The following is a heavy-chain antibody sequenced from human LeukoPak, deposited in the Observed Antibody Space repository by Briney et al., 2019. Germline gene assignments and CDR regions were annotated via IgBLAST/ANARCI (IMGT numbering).Heavy chain of an antibody. Sequence: ASVKVSRKASGYTFTSYAMNWVRQAPGQGLEWMGWINTNTGNPTYAQGFTGRFVSSLDTSVSTAYLQISSLKAEDTAVYYCAGLSRVVVPAASPYNWFDPWGQGTLVTVSS. J-gene: IGHJ5*02. CDR2: INTNTGNP. CDR3: AGLSRVVVPAASPYNWFDP. D-gene: IGHD2-2*01. CDR1: GYTFTSYA. V-gene: IGHV7-4-1*02.